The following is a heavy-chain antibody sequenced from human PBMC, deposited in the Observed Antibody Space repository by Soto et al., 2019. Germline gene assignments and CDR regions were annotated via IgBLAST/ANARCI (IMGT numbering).Heavy chain of an antibody. CDR2: TRNKANSYTT. D-gene: IGHD3-10*01. CDR3: AREPRPSLWFGADYFDY. J-gene: IGHJ4*02. CDR1: GFTFSDHY. Sequence: GGSLRLSCAASGFTFSDHYMDWVRQAPGKGLEWVGRTRNKANSYTTEYAASVKGRFTISRDDSKNSLYLQMNSLKTEDTAVYYCAREPRPSLWFGADYFDYWGQGTLVTVSS. V-gene: IGHV3-72*01.